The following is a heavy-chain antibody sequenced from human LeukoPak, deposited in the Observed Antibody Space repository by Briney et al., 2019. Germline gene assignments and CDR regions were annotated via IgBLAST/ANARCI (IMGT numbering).Heavy chain of an antibody. D-gene: IGHD5-12*01. CDR3: AGQYTGYDAFDY. V-gene: IGHV4-38-2*02. Sequence: SETLSLTCTVSGYSISNNFYWAWIRQSPGKGLEWIGSMYHSGTTYYNPSLKSRVTLSVETSKNQFSLNLSPVTAADTAVYYCAGQYTGYDAFDYWGQGTLVTVSS. J-gene: IGHJ4*02. CDR1: GYSISNNFY. CDR2: MYHSGTT.